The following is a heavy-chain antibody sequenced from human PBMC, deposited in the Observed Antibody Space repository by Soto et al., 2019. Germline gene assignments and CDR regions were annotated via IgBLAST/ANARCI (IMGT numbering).Heavy chain of an antibody. CDR3: AKGNVVVVAATLYWYFDL. V-gene: IGHV4-34*01. CDR1: GGSFSGYY. CDR2: INHSGST. D-gene: IGHD2-15*01. J-gene: IGHJ2*01. Sequence: QVQLQQWGAGLLKPSETLSLTCAVYGGSFSGYYWSWIRQPPGKGLEWIGEINHSGSTNYNPSLKSRVTISVDTSKNQFSMKRSSVTAADTAVYYCAKGNVVVVAATLYWYFDLWGRGTLVTVSS.